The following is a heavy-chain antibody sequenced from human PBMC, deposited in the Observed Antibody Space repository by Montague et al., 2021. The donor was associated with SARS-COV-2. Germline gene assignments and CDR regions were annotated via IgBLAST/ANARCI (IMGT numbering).Heavy chain of an antibody. J-gene: IGHJ3*02. V-gene: IGHV4-31*03. CDR2: IYYSGSA. CDR3: ARVFCGGDCDGSGVFDI. Sequence: TLSLTCTVSGYSIDSGGYFWSRIRQRPGKGLEGIGFIYYSGSADYNLSRESRVSISVDRSKNQFSLKLSSVTAAVTDVYACARVFCGGDCDGSGVFDIWGQGTMVTVSS. D-gene: IGHD2-21*02. CDR1: GYSIDSGGYF.